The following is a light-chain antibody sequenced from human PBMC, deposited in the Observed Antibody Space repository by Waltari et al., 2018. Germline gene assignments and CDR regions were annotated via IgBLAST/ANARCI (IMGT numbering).Light chain of an antibody. J-gene: IGLJ3*02. CDR3: CSYARSSALV. Sequence: QSALPQPASVSGSPGQSITISCTGTSRDAGNYNLVSWYQQHPGKAPKLMIYEDTKRPSGVSNRFSGSKSGNTASLTISGLQAEDEAEYYCCSYARSSALVFGGGTELTVL. CDR2: EDT. V-gene: IGLV2-23*01. CDR1: SRDAGNYNL.